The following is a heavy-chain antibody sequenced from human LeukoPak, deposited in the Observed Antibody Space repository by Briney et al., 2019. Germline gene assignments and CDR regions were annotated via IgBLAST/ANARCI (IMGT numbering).Heavy chain of an antibody. V-gene: IGHV3-21*01. CDR1: GSTFSSYE. J-gene: IGHJ4*02. CDR2: ISTSSSYI. D-gene: IGHD6-19*01. Sequence: GGSLRLSCAASGSTFSSYEMNWVRQAPGKGLEWVSFISTSSSYIYYADSVRGRFTISRDNAKNSLYLQMNSLRAEDTAAYYCARQQWLDGAYYFDYWGQGTLVTVSS. CDR3: ARQQWLDGAYYFDY.